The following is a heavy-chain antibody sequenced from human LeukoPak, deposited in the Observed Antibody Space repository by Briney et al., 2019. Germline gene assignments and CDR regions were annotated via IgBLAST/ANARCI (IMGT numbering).Heavy chain of an antibody. Sequence: GGSLRLSCAASGFTFSSYSMNWVRQAPGKGLEWVSYISYSSSAIYYADSVKGRFTISRDNAKNSLYLQMNSLRAEDTALYYCAKDPMVRGVIEYNWFDPWGQGTLVTVSS. V-gene: IGHV3-48*01. J-gene: IGHJ5*02. D-gene: IGHD3-10*01. CDR3: AKDPMVRGVIEYNWFDP. CDR2: ISYSSSAI. CDR1: GFTFSSYS.